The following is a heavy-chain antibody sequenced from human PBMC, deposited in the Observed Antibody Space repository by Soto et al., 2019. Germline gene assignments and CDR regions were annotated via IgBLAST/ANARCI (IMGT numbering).Heavy chain of an antibody. D-gene: IGHD1-26*01. CDR2: IYSGGPI. V-gene: IGHV3-53*02. CDR3: ARGSNNIWYGRGFDY. CDR1: GFSVTSNY. J-gene: IGHJ4*02. Sequence: EVELVETGGRLIQAGEALRLSCAVSGFSVTSNYMSWVRQAPGKGLGWVPVIYSGGPIYYADSVKGRFTIFRDTSKNMLYFQMNRLRVEDTAVYFCARGSNNIWYGRGFDYCGRGTLVTVAS.